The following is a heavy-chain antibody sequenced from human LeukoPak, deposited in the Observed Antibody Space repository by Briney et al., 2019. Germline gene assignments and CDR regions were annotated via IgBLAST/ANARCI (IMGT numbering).Heavy chain of an antibody. CDR1: GYTFTGYY. J-gene: IGHJ3*02. V-gene: IGHV1-2*02. CDR3: AGDFSGWSNAFDI. Sequence: EASVKVSCKASGYTFTGYYMHWVRQAPGQGLEWMGWINPNSGGTNYAQKFQGRVTMTRDTSISTAYMELSRLRSDDTAVYYCAGDFSGWSNAFDIWGQGTMVTVSS. CDR2: INPNSGGT. D-gene: IGHD6-19*01.